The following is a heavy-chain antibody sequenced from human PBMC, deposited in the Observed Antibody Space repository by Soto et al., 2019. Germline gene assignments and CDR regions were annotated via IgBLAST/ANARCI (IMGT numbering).Heavy chain of an antibody. CDR1: GGSINDFY. CDR2: IYYSGST. Sequence: PSETLSLTCTVSGGSINDFYWSWIRQPPGKGLEWIGYIYYSGSTDYNPSLKGRVTISVDTSKNQFSLKLRSVTAADTAVYYCARVGGVAASTFDYWGQGTLVTVSS. V-gene: IGHV4-59*01. CDR3: ARVGGVAASTFDY. D-gene: IGHD6-13*01. J-gene: IGHJ4*02.